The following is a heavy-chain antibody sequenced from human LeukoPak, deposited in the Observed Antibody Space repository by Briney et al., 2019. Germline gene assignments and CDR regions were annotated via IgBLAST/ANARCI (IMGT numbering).Heavy chain of an antibody. J-gene: IGHJ4*02. CDR2: ISYDGSNK. V-gene: IGHV3-30-3*01. D-gene: IGHD3-10*01. CDR3: ARALGLGSGSAFDS. Sequence: GGSLRLSRAASGFTFSSFAMHWVRQAPGKGLEWVAVISYDGSNKYYADSVKGRFTISRDNAKNTLYLRMNSLRPEDTAVYYCARALGLGSGSAFDSWGQGTLVTVSS. CDR1: GFTFSSFA.